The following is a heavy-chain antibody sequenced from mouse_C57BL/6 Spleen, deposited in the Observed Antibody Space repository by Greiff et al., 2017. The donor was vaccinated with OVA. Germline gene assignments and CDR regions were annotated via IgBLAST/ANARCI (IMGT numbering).Heavy chain of an antibody. D-gene: IGHD1-1*01. V-gene: IGHV2-5*01. J-gene: IGHJ4*01. CDR1: GFSLTSYG. CDR2: IWRGGST. CDR3: AKNFPITTGAMDY. Sequence: QVQLQQSGPGLVQPSQSLSITCTVSGFSLTSYGVHWVRQSPGKGLEWLGVIWRGGSTDYNAAFMSRLSITKDNSKSQVFFKMNSLQADDTAIYYCAKNFPITTGAMDYWGQGTSVTVSS.